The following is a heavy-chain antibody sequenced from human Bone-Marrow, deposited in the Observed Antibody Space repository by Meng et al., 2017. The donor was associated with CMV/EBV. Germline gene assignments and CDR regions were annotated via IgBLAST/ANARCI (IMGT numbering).Heavy chain of an antibody. V-gene: IGHV3-21*01. CDR1: GLTFSSYG. CDR3: ARELRGEYSNWFDP. D-gene: IGHD3-16*01. J-gene: IGHJ5*02. Sequence: ASGLTFSSYGMNWIRQAQGKGLKWVSSISSSSSYIYYADSEKGRFTISRDNAKNSLYLQMNSLRAEDTAVYYCARELRGEYSNWFDPWGQGTLVTVSS. CDR2: ISSSSSYI.